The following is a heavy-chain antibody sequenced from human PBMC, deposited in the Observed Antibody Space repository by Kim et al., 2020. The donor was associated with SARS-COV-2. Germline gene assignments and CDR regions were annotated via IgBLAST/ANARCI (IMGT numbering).Heavy chain of an antibody. V-gene: IGHV4-39*01. CDR3: ARQSWYSVHFDY. J-gene: IGHJ4*02. D-gene: IGHD6-13*01. Sequence: YTHTSLRSRVTISVDTSKNQFSLKLSSVTAADTAVYYCARQSWYSVHFDYWGQGTLVTVSS.